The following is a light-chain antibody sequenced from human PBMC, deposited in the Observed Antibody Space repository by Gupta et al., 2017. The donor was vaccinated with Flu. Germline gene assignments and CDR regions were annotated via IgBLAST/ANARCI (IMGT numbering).Light chain of an antibody. CDR1: QDISNY. Sequence: DIQMTQSPSSLSASVGDRVTITCQASQDISNYLNWYQQKPGKAPKLLIYDASNLETGVPSRFSGSGSGTDFTFTISSLQPEDFATYYCQHYYNLPLTFGHGTKVDIK. J-gene: IGKJ3*01. CDR3: QHYYNLPLT. V-gene: IGKV1-33*01. CDR2: DAS.